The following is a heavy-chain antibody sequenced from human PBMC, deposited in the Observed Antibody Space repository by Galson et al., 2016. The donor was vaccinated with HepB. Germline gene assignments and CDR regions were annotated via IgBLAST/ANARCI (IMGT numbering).Heavy chain of an antibody. Sequence: SLRLSCAASGFTFSSYGMHWVRQAPGKGLEWVAVIWYDGSNKYYADSVKGRVTISSDNSKNTLYPQVNSLRAEDTAVYYCAREVKGHQAGTFYYYYGMDVWGEGTTVTVSS. CDR1: GFTFSSYG. J-gene: IGHJ6*04. CDR3: AREVKGHQAGTFYYYYGMDV. D-gene: IGHD3-16*01. CDR2: IWYDGSNK. V-gene: IGHV3-33*01.